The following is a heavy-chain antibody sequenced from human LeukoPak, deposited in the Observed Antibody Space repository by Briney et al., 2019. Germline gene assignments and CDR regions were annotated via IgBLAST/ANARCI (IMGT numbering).Heavy chain of an antibody. J-gene: IGHJ4*02. CDR3: ARGPYYFDY. Sequence: SETPSLTCAVSGGSISSSYWNWIRQPPGKGLEWIGYFYHSGSTNYNPSLKSRVTISVDTSKNQFSLKLSSVTAADTAVYYCARGPYYFDYWGQGSLVTVSS. CDR2: FYHSGST. CDR1: GGSISSSY. V-gene: IGHV4-59*01.